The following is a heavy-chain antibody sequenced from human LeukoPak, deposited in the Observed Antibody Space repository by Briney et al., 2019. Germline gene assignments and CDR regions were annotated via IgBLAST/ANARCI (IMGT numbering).Heavy chain of an antibody. Sequence: PSETLSLTCTVSSGSISSGDHYWGWVRQPPGEGLEWIASINYSGTTFYNLSLKSRVTISVDTSENQFSLKLSSVTAADTALYYCARRRSGKNWFDPWGQGTLVTVSS. CDR2: INYSGTT. V-gene: IGHV4-39*01. CDR3: ARRRSGKNWFDP. J-gene: IGHJ5*02. D-gene: IGHD3-10*01. CDR1: SGSISSGDHY.